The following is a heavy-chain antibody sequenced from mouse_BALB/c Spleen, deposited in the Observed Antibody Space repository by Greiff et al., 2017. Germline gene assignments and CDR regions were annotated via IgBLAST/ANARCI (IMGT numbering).Heavy chain of an antibody. CDR2: INSNGGST. CDR1: GFTFSSYY. Sequence: EVKLMESGGGLVKLGGSLKLSCAASGFTFSSYYMSWVRQTPEKRLELVAAINSNGGSTYYPDTVKGRFTISRDNAKNTLYLQMSSLKSEDTALYYCARGYGNYAMDYWGQGTSVTVSS. J-gene: IGHJ4*01. D-gene: IGHD2-1*01. V-gene: IGHV5-6-2*01. CDR3: ARGYGNYAMDY.